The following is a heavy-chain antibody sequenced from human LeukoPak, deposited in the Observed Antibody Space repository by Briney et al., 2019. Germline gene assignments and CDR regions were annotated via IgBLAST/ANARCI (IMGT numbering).Heavy chain of an antibody. CDR3: ARERFGYCSGGSCHRWFYYYGMDV. CDR2: IYSGGST. J-gene: IGHJ6*02. V-gene: IGHV3-53*01. D-gene: IGHD2-15*01. Sequence: GGSLRLSCAASGFTVSSNYMSWVRQAPGKGLEWVSVIYSGGSTYYADSVKGRFTISGDNSKNTLYLQMNSLRAEDTAVYYCARERFGYCSGGSCHRWFYYYGMDVRGQGTTVTVSS. CDR1: GFTVSSNY.